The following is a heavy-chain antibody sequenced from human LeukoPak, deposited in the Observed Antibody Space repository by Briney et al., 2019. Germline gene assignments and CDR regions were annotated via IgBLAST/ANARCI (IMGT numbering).Heavy chain of an antibody. D-gene: IGHD6-19*01. Sequence: PGWSLRLSCAASGFTFDDYLIHGVRQAPGKGLEGVSVISWNCGSIGYAHCVNGRFTISRDSDKNALYLQMNSLRAEGTALYVCAKDASHSSGWYYFDYWGQGTLVTVFS. V-gene: IGHV3-9*01. CDR1: GFTFDDYL. J-gene: IGHJ4*02. CDR3: AKDASHSSGWYYFDY. CDR2: ISWNCGSI.